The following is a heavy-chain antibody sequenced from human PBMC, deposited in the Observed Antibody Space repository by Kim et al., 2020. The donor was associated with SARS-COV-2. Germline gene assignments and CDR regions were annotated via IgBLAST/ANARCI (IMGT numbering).Heavy chain of an antibody. V-gene: IGHV4-31*03. J-gene: IGHJ6*02. CDR3: ARDTRRLYSSSSGYGMDV. Sequence: SETLSLTCTVSGGSISSGGYYWSWIRQHPGKGLEWIGYIYYSGSTYYNPSLKSRVTISVDTSKNQFSLKLSSVTAADTAVYYCARDTRRLYSSSSGYGMDVWGQGTTVTVSS. CDR1: GGSISSGGYY. CDR2: IYYSGST. D-gene: IGHD6-6*01.